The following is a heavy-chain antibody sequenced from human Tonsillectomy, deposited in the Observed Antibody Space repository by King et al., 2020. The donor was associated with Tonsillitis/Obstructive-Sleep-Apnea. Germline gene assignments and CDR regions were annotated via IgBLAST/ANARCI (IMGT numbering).Heavy chain of an antibody. J-gene: IGHJ2*01. D-gene: IGHD3-3*01. CDR2: INHSGST. V-gene: IGHV4-34*01. CDR1: GGSFSGYY. Sequence: VQLKQGGAGLLKPSENLSLTCAVYGGSFSGYYWSWIRQPPGKGLEWIGEINHSGSTNYNPSLKSRVTISVDTSKNQFSLKLSSVTAADTAVYYCARDIYDFWSGYPRYFDLWGRGTLAT. CDR3: ARDIYDFWSGYPRYFDL.